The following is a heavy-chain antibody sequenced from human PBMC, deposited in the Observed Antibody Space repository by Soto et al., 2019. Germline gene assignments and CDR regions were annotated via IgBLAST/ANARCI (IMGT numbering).Heavy chain of an antibody. CDR3: ARDSSSLDY. J-gene: IGHJ4*02. CDR1: GFTFSSYA. D-gene: IGHD6-13*01. V-gene: IGHV3-30-3*01. CDR2: ISYDGSNK. Sequence: QVQLVESGGGVVQPGRSLRLSCAASGFTFSSYAMHWVRQAPGKGLEWVAVISYDGSNKYYADSEKGRFTISRDNSKNTLYLQMNSLRAEDTAVYYCARDSSSLDYWGQGTLVTVSS.